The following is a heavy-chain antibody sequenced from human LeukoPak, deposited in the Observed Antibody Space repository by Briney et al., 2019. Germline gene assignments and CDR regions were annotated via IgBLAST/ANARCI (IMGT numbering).Heavy chain of an antibody. CDR3: AGGWDIVVVVAATLGAFDI. J-gene: IGHJ3*02. Sequence: GGSLRLSCAASGFTFSSYSMNWVRQAPGKGLEWVSYISSSSSTIYYADSVKGRFTISRDNDKNSLYLQMNSLRDEDTAVYYCAGGWDIVVVVAATLGAFDIWGQGTMVTVSS. CDR2: ISSSSSTI. D-gene: IGHD2-15*01. V-gene: IGHV3-48*02. CDR1: GFTFSSYS.